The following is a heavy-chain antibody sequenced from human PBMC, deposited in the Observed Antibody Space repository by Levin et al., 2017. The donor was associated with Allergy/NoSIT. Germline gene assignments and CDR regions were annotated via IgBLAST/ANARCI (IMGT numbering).Heavy chain of an antibody. J-gene: IGHJ3*01. V-gene: IGHV3-73*01. D-gene: IGHD4-17*01. Sequence: ETLSLTCATSGFTFSDSGIHWVRQASGNGLEWVGRIRSKPKNYATAYAASVKGRFTISRDDSKNTAYLQMSSLKTEDTAIYYCTRLYDITVTTAFDVWGQGTMVTVSS. CDR3: TRLYDITVTTAFDV. CDR2: IRSKPKNYAT. CDR1: GFTFSDSG.